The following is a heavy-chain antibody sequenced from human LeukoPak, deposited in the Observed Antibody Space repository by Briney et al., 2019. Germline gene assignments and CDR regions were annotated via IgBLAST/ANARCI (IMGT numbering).Heavy chain of an antibody. CDR2: ISYDGSNK. CDR1: GFTFSSYG. D-gene: IGHD1-14*01. CDR3: AKEVRSGWRGATYYYYGMDV. Sequence: GGSLRLSCAASGFTFSSYGMHWVRQAPGKGLEWVAGISYDGSNKYYADSVKGRFTISRDNSKNTLYLQMNRLRAEDTAVYYCAKEVRSGWRGATYYYYGMDVWGQGTTVTVSS. V-gene: IGHV3-30*18. J-gene: IGHJ6*02.